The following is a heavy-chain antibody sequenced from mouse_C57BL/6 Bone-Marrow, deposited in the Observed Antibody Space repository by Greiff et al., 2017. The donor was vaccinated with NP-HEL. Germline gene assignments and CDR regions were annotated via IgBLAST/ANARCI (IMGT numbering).Heavy chain of an antibody. CDR2: ISNGGGST. V-gene: IGHV5-12*01. Sequence: DVKLVESGGGLVQPGGSLKLSCAASGFTFSDYYMYWVRQTPEKRLEGVAYISNGGGSTYYPDTVKGRFTISRDNAKNTLYLQMSRLKSEDTAMYYCARLRLAMDYWGQGTSVTVSS. CDR1: GFTFSDYY. CDR3: ARLRLAMDY. D-gene: IGHD2-12*01. J-gene: IGHJ4*01.